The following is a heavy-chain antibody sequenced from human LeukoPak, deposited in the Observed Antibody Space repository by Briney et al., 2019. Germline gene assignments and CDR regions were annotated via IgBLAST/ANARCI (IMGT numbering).Heavy chain of an antibody. Sequence: SETLSLTCTVSGGSISSYCWSWIRQPPGKGLEWIGYIYYSGSTNYNPSLKSRVTISVDTSKNQFSLKLSSVTAADTAVYYCARGGNCSGGSCYSDRGWFDPWGQGILVTVSS. CDR1: GGSISSYC. D-gene: IGHD2-15*01. CDR3: ARGGNCSGGSCYSDRGWFDP. V-gene: IGHV4-59*01. CDR2: IYYSGST. J-gene: IGHJ5*02.